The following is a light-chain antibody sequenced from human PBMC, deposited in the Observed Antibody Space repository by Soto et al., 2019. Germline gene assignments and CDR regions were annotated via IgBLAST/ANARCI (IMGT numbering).Light chain of an antibody. CDR1: QSVSSN. CDR3: QQYNNWPPIT. J-gene: IGKJ5*01. Sequence: EIVMTQSPATLSVSPGERATLSCRTSQSVSSNLAWYQQKPGQAPRLLIYGASTRASGIPARFSGSGSGTEFTLSISSLQSEDFAVYYCQQYNNWPPITFGQGTRLEIK. V-gene: IGKV3-15*01. CDR2: GAS.